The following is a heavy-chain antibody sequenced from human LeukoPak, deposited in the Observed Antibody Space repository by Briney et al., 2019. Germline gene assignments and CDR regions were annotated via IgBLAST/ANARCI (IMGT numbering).Heavy chain of an antibody. D-gene: IGHD3-10*01. V-gene: IGHV3-23*01. CDR1: GFTFSSYA. J-gene: IGHJ4*02. CDR2: ISGSGGST. CDR3: AKARGTMVRGVIIKYPVDY. Sequence: GGSLRLSCAASGFTFSSYAMSWVRQAPGKGLEWVSAISGSGGSTYYADSVKGRFTISRDNSKNTLYLQMNSLRAEDTAVYYCAKARGTMVRGVIIKYPVDYWGQGTLVTVSS.